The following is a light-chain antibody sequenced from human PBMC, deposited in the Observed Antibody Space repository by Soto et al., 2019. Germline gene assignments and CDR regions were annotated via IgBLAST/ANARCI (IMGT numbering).Light chain of an antibody. Sequence: EIVMTQSPATLSVSPGERATLSCRASQSVSSDLAWYQQQPGQAPRLLIYGASTRATGIPARFSASGSGTEFTLTISSLQSEDFAVYFCQQYSKWPWTFGQGTKVDIK. CDR3: QQYSKWPWT. CDR1: QSVSSD. CDR2: GAS. J-gene: IGKJ1*01. V-gene: IGKV3-15*01.